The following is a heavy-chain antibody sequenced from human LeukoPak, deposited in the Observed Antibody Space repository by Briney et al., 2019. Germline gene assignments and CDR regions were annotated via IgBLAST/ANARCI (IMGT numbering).Heavy chain of an antibody. J-gene: IGHJ6*02. CDR1: GGYISSYY. V-gene: IGHV4-4*07. CDR3: ARDRGFTAAAGYYYYGMDV. Sequence: SETLSLTCTVSGGYISSYYWSCIRQPAGKGLEWIGRIYTSGSTNYNPSLKSRVTMSVNTSKNQFSLKLSSVTAADTAVYYCARDRGFTAAAGYYYYGMDVWGQGTTVTVSS. D-gene: IGHD6-13*01. CDR2: IYTSGST.